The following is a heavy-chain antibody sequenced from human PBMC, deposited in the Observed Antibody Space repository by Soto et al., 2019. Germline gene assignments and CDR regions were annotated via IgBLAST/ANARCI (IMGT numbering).Heavy chain of an antibody. CDR2: INAGNGNT. V-gene: IGHV1-3*01. CDR1: GYTFTSYA. CDR3: ARDGYYDILNGPNYFDY. D-gene: IGHD3-9*01. Sequence: ASVKVSCKASGYTFTSYAMHWVRQAPGQRLEWMGWINAGNGNTKYSQKFQGRVTITRDTSASTAYMELSSLRSEDTAVYYCARDGYYDILNGPNYFDYWGQGTLVTVSS. J-gene: IGHJ4*02.